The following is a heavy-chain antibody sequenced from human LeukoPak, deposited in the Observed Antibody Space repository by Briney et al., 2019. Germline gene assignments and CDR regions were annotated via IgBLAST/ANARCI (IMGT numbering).Heavy chain of an antibody. V-gene: IGHV3-23*01. CDR3: ARQGRPAQLLDY. CDR2: IGGSGIRT. J-gene: IGHJ4*02. CDR1: GFTFTTYG. D-gene: IGHD2-2*01. Sequence: GGTLRLSCSASGFTFTTYGMNWVRQAPGKGLEWVSGIGGSGIRTYYADSVKGRFTISRDNSKDTLYLQMGSLRPDDMAVYYCARQGRPAQLLDYWGQGTLVTVSS.